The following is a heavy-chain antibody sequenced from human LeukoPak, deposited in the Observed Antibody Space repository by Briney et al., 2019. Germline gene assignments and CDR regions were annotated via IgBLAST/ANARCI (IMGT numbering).Heavy chain of an antibody. Sequence: SETLSLTCAVSGVSLSGYYWGWIRQTPGKGLEWIGEINHSGRTNYNPSLKSRVTISVDTSKNQFSLKLSSVTAADTAVYYCARDFSSAAQADYWGQGTLVTVSS. J-gene: IGHJ4*02. V-gene: IGHV4-34*01. CDR3: ARDFSSAAQADY. CDR2: INHSGRT. CDR1: GVSLSGYY. D-gene: IGHD6-6*01.